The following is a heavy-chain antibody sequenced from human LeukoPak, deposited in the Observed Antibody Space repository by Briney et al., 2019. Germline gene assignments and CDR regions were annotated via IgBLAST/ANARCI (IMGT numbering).Heavy chain of an antibody. V-gene: IGHV3-21*04. CDR2: INNVGSHI. CDR3: AKDIVVLAATFDAFDI. CDR1: GFTFSSSA. D-gene: IGHD2-15*01. J-gene: IGHJ3*02. Sequence: GGSLRLSCAASGFTFSSSAMNWVRQAPGKGLEWVSSINNVGSHIYYADSVKGRFTISRDNAKNSLYLQMNSLRAEDTAFYYCAKDIVVLAATFDAFDIWGQGTMVTVSS.